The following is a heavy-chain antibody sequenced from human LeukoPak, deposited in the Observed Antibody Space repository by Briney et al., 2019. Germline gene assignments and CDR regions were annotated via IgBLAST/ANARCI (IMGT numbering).Heavy chain of an antibody. D-gene: IGHD2-15*01. V-gene: IGHV4-39*07. CDR3: ARGYCSGGSCYSYYYYNYMDV. CDR2: IHYSGST. CDR1: GGSISSSIHY. Sequence: SETLSLTCAVSGGSISSSIHYWAWIRQPPGKGLEWIGSIHYSGSTNYNPSLKSRVTISVDTSKNQFSLKLSSVTAADTAVYYCARGYCSGGSCYSYYYYNYMDVWGKGTTVTVSS. J-gene: IGHJ6*03.